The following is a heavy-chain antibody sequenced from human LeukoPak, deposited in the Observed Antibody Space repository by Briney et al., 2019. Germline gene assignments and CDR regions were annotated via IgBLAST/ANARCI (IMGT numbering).Heavy chain of an antibody. CDR3: AKLYNYGYIN. J-gene: IGHJ4*02. V-gene: IGHV3-66*01. Sequence: GGSLRLSCAASGITVTSNHMSWVRQAPGKELEWVSVIYSGGSTYYADSVKGRFTISRDNSKITLYLQMDSLRTEDTAVYFCAKLYNYGYINWGQGTLVTVSS. D-gene: IGHD5-18*01. CDR1: GITVTSNH. CDR2: IYSGGST.